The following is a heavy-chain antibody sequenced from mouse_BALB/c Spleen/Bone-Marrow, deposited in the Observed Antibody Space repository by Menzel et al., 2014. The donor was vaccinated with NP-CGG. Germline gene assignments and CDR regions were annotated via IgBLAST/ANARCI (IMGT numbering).Heavy chain of an antibody. Sequence: EVKLMESGGGLVQPGGSLKLSCAASGFDFSRFWMSWVRQAPGKGLEWIGEINPDSSTINYTPSLKDKFIISRDNAKNTLYLQRTKLRSEDTALYSGERLISYGNLFFWGAGTTVPVPS. CDR1: GFDFSRFW. CDR3: ERLISYGNLFF. V-gene: IGHV4-1*02. CDR2: INPDSSTI. J-gene: IGHJ1*01. D-gene: IGHD1-1*01.